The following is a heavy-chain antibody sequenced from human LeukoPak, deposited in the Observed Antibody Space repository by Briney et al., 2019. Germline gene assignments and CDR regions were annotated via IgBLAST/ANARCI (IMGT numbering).Heavy chain of an antibody. CDR2: IYSGGST. V-gene: IGHV3-53*01. Sequence: GGSLRLSCAASGFTVSSNYMSWVRQAPGEGLEWVSVIYSGGSTYYADSVKGRFTISRDNSKNTLYLQMNSLRAEDTAVYYCARALYYYDSSFDYWGQGTLVTVSS. CDR1: GFTVSSNY. J-gene: IGHJ4*02. D-gene: IGHD3-22*01. CDR3: ARALYYYDSSFDY.